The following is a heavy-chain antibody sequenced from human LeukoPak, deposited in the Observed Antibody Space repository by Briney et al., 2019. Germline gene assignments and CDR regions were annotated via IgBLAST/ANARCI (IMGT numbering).Heavy chain of an antibody. CDR1: GFTFSSYA. Sequence: GRSLRLSCTASGFTFSSYAMHWVRQAPGKGLEWVSAISGSGGSTYYADSVKGRFTISRDNSKNTLYLQMNSLRAEDTAVYYCAKDYTAVAGNVDYWGQGTLVTVSS. J-gene: IGHJ4*02. CDR3: AKDYTAVAGNVDY. CDR2: ISGSGGST. D-gene: IGHD6-19*01. V-gene: IGHV3-23*01.